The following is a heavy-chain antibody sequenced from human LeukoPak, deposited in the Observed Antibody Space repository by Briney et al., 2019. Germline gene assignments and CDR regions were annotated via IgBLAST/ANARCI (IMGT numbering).Heavy chain of an antibody. D-gene: IGHD6-13*01. Sequence: GGSLRLSCAASGFSFSSYSMSWVRQAPGKGLEWVSSIGQSSTYFYYADSVKGRFTISRDNSKNTLYLQMNSLRAEDTAVYYCAKDRSYSSLPLDYWGQGTLVTVSS. CDR2: IGQSSTYF. J-gene: IGHJ4*02. V-gene: IGHV3-21*04. CDR1: GFSFSSYS. CDR3: AKDRSYSSLPLDY.